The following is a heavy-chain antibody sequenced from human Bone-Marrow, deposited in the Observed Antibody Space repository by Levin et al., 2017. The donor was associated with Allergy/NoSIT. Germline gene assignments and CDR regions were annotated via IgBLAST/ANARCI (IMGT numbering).Heavy chain of an antibody. CDR2: IRSRAHGGTT. V-gene: IGHV3-49*03. Sequence: QPGGSLRLSCTASGFNFGDFFMSWFRQAPGQGLEWVGMIRSRAHGGTTDYGASVKGRFTISRDDSNSIAYLQMNSLKVEDTAMYFCARDTNIYSSNWYDSGGDWGQGTLVTVSS. D-gene: IGHD6-13*01. J-gene: IGHJ4*02. CDR3: ARDTNIYSSNWYDSGGD. CDR1: GFNFGDFF.